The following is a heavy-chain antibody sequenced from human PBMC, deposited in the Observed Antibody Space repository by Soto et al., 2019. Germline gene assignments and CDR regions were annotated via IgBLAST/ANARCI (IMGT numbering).Heavy chain of an antibody. CDR1: GFTFDDYA. D-gene: IGHD6-13*01. CDR3: AKDIAAAGPGWVEY. V-gene: IGHV3-9*01. Sequence: GGSLRLSCAASGFTFDDYAMHWVRQAPGKGLEWVSGISWNSGSIGYADSVKGRFTISRDNAKNSLYLQMNSLRAEDTALYYCAKDIAAAGPGWVEYWGQGTLVTVSS. J-gene: IGHJ4*02. CDR2: ISWNSGSI.